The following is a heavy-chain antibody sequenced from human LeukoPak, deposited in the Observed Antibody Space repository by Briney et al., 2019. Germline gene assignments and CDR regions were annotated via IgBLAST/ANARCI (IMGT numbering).Heavy chain of an antibody. J-gene: IGHJ6*02. Sequence: ASVKVSCKASGGTFSSYAISWVRQAPGQGLEWMGRIIPILGIANYAQKFQGRVTITADKSTSTAYMELSSLRSEDTAVYYCARERPLSGSARRDYYYGMDVWGQGTTVTVSS. CDR1: GGTFSSYA. CDR2: IIPILGIA. D-gene: IGHD1-26*01. V-gene: IGHV1-69*04. CDR3: ARERPLSGSARRDYYYGMDV.